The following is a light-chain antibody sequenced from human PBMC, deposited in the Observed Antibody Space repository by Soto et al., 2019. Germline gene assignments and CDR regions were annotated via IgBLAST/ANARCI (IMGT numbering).Light chain of an antibody. CDR2: TSG. J-gene: IGKJ2*01. V-gene: IGKV1-39*01. CDR1: QRITTS. CDR3: EPAYSTTYT. Sequence: IQMTQSRSSLSASLGDRVTITCPASQRITTSLNWYQQKPWNAPNLLITTSGTLQRGVPSSFRGSGSGTDFTPTNTSLQREDFATSVCEPAYSTTYTFGQGTKVEVK.